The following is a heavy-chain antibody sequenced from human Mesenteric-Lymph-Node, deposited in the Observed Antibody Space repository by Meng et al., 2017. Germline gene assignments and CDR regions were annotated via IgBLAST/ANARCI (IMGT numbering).Heavy chain of an antibody. V-gene: IGHV3-74*01. J-gene: IGHJ4*02. CDR1: GFTFSNHW. Sequence: GESLKISCAASGFTFSNHWMHWVRQSPGRGLVWVSRINTDGSLTSYADSAKGRFTISRDNAKNTLYLQMNSLRAEDTAVYYCVRDGYYYFDYWGQGMLVTVSS. D-gene: IGHD6-13*01. CDR3: VRDGYYYFDY. CDR2: INTDGSLT.